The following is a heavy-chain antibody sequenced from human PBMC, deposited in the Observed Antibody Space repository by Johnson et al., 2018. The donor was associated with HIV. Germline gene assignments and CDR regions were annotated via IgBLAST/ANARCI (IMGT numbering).Heavy chain of an antibody. J-gene: IGHJ3*02. CDR2: ISGSGGST. V-gene: IGHV3-23*04. CDR3: AKINCRCFHNPPCAFDI. CDR1: GFTFSSYA. Sequence: VQLVESGGGVVRPGGSLRLSCAASGFTFSSYAMSWVRQAPGKGLEWVSAISGSGGSTYYADSVKGRFTISRDNSKNTLYLQMNSLRAEDTAVYYCAKINCRCFHNPPCAFDIWGQGTMVTVSS. D-gene: IGHD2-15*01.